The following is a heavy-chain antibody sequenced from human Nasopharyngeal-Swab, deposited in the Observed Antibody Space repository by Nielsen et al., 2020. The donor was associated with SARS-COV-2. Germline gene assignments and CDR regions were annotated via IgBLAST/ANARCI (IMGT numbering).Heavy chain of an antibody. Sequence: GESPILPRASPGFPFSSYSMIRVRKPPATGVEWVSSISSSSSYIYYADSVTGQFTISRDNAKNSLYLQMNSLGADDTAVYYCTRGANRGWSLLPNAFDIWGQGTMVTVSS. V-gene: IGHV3-21*01. CDR2: ISSSSSYI. D-gene: IGHD2/OR15-2a*01. CDR3: TRGANRGWSLLPNAFDI. J-gene: IGHJ3*02. CDR1: GFPFSSYS.